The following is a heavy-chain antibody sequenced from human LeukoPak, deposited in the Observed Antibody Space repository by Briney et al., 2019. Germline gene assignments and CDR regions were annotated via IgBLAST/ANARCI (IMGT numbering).Heavy chain of an antibody. CDR2: IYYSGST. CDR3: AKGAGGFSYYNWFDP. CDR1: GGSISSSSYY. V-gene: IGHV4-39*07. D-gene: IGHD5-18*01. Sequence: SETLSLTCTVSGGSISSSSYYWGWIRQPPGKGLEWIGSIYYSGSTNYNPSLKSRVTISVDTSKNQFSLKLASVTAADTAIYYCAKGAGGFSYYNWFDPWGQGTLVTVSS. J-gene: IGHJ5*02.